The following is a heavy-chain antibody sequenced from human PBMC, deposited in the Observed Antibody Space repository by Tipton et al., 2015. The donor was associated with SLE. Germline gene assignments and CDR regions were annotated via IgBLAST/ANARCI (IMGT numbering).Heavy chain of an antibody. J-gene: IGHJ4*02. D-gene: IGHD4-11*01. CDR1: GGSISNYY. CDR3: ARGPMTTVTTGFDY. Sequence: TLSLTCTVSGGSISNYYWSWIRQAPGKGLEWIGYISYGGSTNYNPSLKGRVTISVDTSKNQFSLKLSSVTAADTAIYFCARGPMTTVTTGFDYWGQGTLVTVSS. V-gene: IGHV4-59*01. CDR2: ISYGGST.